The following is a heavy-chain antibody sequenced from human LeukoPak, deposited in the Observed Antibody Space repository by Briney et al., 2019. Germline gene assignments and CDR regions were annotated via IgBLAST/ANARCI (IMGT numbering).Heavy chain of an antibody. J-gene: IGHJ6*02. D-gene: IGHD6-13*01. V-gene: IGHV1-18*01. CDR3: ASATGYSSSWYTLGPYYYYGMDV. CDR1: GGTFSSYA. Sequence: ASVKVSCKASGGTFSSYAISWVRQAPGQGLEWMGWISAYNGNTNYAQKLQGRVTMTTDTSTSTAYMELRSLRSDDTAVYYCASATGYSSSWYTLGPYYYYGMDVWGQGTTVTVSS. CDR2: ISAYNGNT.